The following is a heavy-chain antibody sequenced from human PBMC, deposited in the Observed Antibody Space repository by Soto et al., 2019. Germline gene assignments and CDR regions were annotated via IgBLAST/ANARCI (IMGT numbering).Heavy chain of an antibody. Sequence: ASVKVSCKASGYTFTSYGISWVRQAPGQGLEWMGWISAYNGNTNYAQKLQGRVTMTTDTSTGTAYMELRSLRSDDTAVYYCARESSITIFGVVITVFDYWGQGTLVTVSS. D-gene: IGHD3-3*01. V-gene: IGHV1-18*01. J-gene: IGHJ4*02. CDR3: ARESSITIFGVVITVFDY. CDR2: ISAYNGNT. CDR1: GYTFTSYG.